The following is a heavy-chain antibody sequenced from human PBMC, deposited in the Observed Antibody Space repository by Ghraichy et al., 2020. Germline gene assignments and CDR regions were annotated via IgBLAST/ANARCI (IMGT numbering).Heavy chain of an antibody. J-gene: IGHJ6*02. V-gene: IGHV3-21*01. CDR2: ISSSTRYI. CDR3: TRGGGAGTPVLYHMDV. D-gene: IGHD6-19*01. CDR1: GLMFSPNT. Sequence: ETLSLTCVASGLMFSPNTMNWVRQAPGKGLEWVSSISSSTRYIYYADSVKGRFTISRDNAQNSLYLKMNSLRAEDTAVYYCTRGGGAGTPVLYHMDVWGLGTTVTVSS.